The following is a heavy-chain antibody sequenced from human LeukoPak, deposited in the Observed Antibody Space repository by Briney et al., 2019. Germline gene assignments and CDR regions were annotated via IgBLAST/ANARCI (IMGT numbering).Heavy chain of an antibody. CDR2: ISRGATTI. D-gene: IGHD2-21*01. J-gene: IGHJ4*02. V-gene: IGHV3-11*04. CDR3: ARDSTVRASPPGY. CDR1: GFTFSDYY. Sequence: GGSLRLSCLASGFTFSDYYMSWMRQAAGKGLALVAYISRGATTIYYPDSVKGRFAISRENAKNSLYLQMNSLRAEDTAVYYCARDSTVRASPPGYWGQGTLVTVSS.